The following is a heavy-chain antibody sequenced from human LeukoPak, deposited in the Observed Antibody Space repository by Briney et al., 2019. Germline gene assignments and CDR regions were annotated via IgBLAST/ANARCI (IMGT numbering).Heavy chain of an antibody. V-gene: IGHV3-48*01. Sequence: GGSLRLSCTASGFPFIEYSMNWVRQAPGKGLEWISYIGIDSGNTKYADSVRGRFTISADKAKNSLYLQMNSLRVEDTAVYYCARDHNYAFDNWGQGTLVTVAS. J-gene: IGHJ4*02. CDR1: GFPFIEYS. CDR2: IGIDSGNT. D-gene: IGHD1-1*01. CDR3: ARDHNYAFDN.